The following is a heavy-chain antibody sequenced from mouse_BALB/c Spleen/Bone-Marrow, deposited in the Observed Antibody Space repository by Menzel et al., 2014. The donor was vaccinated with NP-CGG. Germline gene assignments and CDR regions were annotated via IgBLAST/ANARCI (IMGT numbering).Heavy chain of an antibody. J-gene: IGHJ3*01. Sequence: EVQLVESGGGLVQPGGSLRLSCATSGFTFTDCYMSWVRQPPGKALEWLGFIRNKANGYTTEYSASVKGRFTISRDNSQSILYLQMNTLRAEDSATYYCARGWITTGFAYWGQGTLVTVSA. CDR1: GFTFTDCY. D-gene: IGHD1-1*01. V-gene: IGHV7-3*02. CDR2: IRNKANGYTT. CDR3: ARGWITTGFAY.